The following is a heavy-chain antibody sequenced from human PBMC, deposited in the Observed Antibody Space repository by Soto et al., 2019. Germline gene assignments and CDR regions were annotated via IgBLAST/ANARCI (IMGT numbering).Heavy chain of an antibody. V-gene: IGHV1-69*01. CDR1: GDTFGTSA. CDR3: ARGINDLGPQRGGRDYYYGMDV. J-gene: IGHJ6*02. CDR2: IIPTFQTP. D-gene: IGHD1-1*01. Sequence: QVQLVQSGAEMKKAGSSVKVSCTASGDTFGTSAFSWVRRAPGQGLEWMGGIIPTFQTPHYAQKYRDRVTITADASTSTTYMTLNSLRSEDSAIYFCARGINDLGPQRGGRDYYYGMDVWGQGSTVTVFS.